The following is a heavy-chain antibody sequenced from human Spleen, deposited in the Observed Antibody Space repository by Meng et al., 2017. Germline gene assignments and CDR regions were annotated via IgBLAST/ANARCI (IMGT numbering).Heavy chain of an antibody. J-gene: IGHJ4*02. D-gene: IGHD6-25*01. CDR1: GYTFIDSY. CDR3: ARDEDISAAGKLFGDY. Sequence: ASVKVSCKASGYTFIDSYIHWVRQAPGQGPEFMGWINPNSGDTHYAQKFQARVTMTGDTSISTAYMELSGLRSDDTAMYYCARDEDISAAGKLFGDYWGQGTLVTVSS. V-gene: IGHV1-2*02. CDR2: INPNSGDT.